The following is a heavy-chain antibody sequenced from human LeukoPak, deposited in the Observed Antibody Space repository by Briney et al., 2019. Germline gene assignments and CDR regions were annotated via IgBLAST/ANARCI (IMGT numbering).Heavy chain of an antibody. CDR1: GFTFSSYA. D-gene: IGHD3-10*01. CDR2: ISGSGGST. CDR3: AKDALWFGVEFDY. V-gene: IGHV3-23*01. J-gene: IGHJ4*02. Sequence: GGSLRLSCAASGFTFSSYAMSWVRQAPGKGLEWVSAISGSGGSTYYADSVKGRFTISRDNSKNTPYLQMNSLRAKDTAVYYCAKDALWFGVEFDYWGQGTLVTVSS.